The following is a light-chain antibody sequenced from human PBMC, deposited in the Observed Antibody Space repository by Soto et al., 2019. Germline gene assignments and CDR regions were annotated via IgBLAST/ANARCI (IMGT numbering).Light chain of an antibody. CDR1: QSVSRSF. CDR2: GAS. V-gene: IGKV3-20*01. J-gene: IGKJ2*01. Sequence: EIVLTQSPGTLSLSPGERATLSCRASQSVSRSFLAWYQQKPGQAPRLLIYGASSRATGIPDRFSGSGSGTDFTLTISRLEPEDSALYYCQQYDTSPRNFGQGTKLEI. CDR3: QQYDTSPRN.